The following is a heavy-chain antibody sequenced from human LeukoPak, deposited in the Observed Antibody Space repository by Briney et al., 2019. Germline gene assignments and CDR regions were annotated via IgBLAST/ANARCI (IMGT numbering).Heavy chain of an antibody. D-gene: IGHD1-7*01. V-gene: IGHV3-7*01. CDR3: ARDGITCTRDY. CDR2: IDEHGFKT. Sequence: GGSLRLSCAASGFIFRSYWMVWVRQAPGKGLEWVASIDEHGFKTYYAASVTGRFTISKDTAENSLDLQMNSLRAEDTAVYYCARDGITCTRDYWGQGALVTVSS. CDR1: GFIFRSYW. J-gene: IGHJ4*02.